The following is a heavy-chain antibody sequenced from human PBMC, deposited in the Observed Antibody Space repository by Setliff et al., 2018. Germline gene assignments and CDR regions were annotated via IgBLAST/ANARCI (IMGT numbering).Heavy chain of an antibody. CDR1: GYSFTSYW. Sequence: PGASLTISCKGSGYSFTSYWIGWVRQMPGKGLEWMGIINPGDSDTRYSPSFQVQVTISADKSISTAYLQWSSLKASNTAMYYCASRPGYSSGPFDYWGKGTRVTVSS. J-gene: IGHJ4*02. D-gene: IGHD6-19*01. CDR3: ASRPGYSSGPFDY. V-gene: IGHV5-51*01. CDR2: INPGDSDT.